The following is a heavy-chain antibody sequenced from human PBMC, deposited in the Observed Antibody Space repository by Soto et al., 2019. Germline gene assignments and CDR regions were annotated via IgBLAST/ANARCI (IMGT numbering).Heavy chain of an antibody. J-gene: IGHJ4*02. Sequence: TLSLTSTVSGGSLSNYYWSCIRQPPGKALEWLALIYWDDDKRYSPSLKSRLTITKDTSKNQVVLTMTNMDPVDTATYYSAHRLGSSSWYFDYWGQGTLVTVSS. CDR1: GGSLSNYYW. D-gene: IGHD6-13*01. CDR3: AHRLGSSSWYFDY. CDR2: IYWDDDK. V-gene: IGHV2-5*08.